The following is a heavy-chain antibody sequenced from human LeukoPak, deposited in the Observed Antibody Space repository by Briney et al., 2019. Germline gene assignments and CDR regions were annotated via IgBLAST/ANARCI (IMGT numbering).Heavy chain of an antibody. V-gene: IGHV4-4*07. D-gene: IGHD3-22*01. CDR2: IYTSGST. Sequence: SETLSLTCTVSGGSISSYYWSWIRQPAGKGLEWIGRIYTSGSTNYNPSLKSRVTMSVDTSKNQFSLKLSSVTAADTAVYFCAKFYFDSSGYYDVFDIWGQGTMVTVSS. CDR1: GGSISSYY. CDR3: AKFYFDSSGYYDVFDI. J-gene: IGHJ3*02.